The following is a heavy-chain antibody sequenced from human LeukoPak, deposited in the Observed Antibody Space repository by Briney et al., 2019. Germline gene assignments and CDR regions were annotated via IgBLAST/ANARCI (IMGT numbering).Heavy chain of an antibody. J-gene: IGHJ5*02. CDR1: GFTFSSYA. CDR2: ISGSGGST. Sequence: GGSLRLSCAASGFTFSSYAMSWVRQAPGKGLEWVSAISGSGGSTYYADSVKGRFTISRDNAKSSLYLRMNSLRVDDTAVYYCARTVFGAYNWFDPWGQGALVTVSS. CDR3: ARTVFGAYNWFDP. V-gene: IGHV3-23*01. D-gene: IGHD3-3*01.